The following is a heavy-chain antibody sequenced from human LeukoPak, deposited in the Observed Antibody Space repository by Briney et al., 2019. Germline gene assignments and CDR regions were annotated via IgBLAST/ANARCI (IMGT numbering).Heavy chain of an antibody. CDR3: AAGYSSGWFDY. V-gene: IGHV1-46*01. J-gene: IGHJ4*02. CDR2: INPSGGST. CDR1: GYTFTSYY. Sequence: ASVKVSCKASGYTFTSYYMHWVRQAPGQGPEWMGIINPSGGSTSYAQKFQGRVTMTRDTSTSTVYMELSSLRSEDTAVYYCAAGYSSGWFDYWGQGTLVTVSS. D-gene: IGHD6-19*01.